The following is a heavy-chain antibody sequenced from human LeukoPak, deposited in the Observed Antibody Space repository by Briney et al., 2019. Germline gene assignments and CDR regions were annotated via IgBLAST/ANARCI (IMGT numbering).Heavy chain of an antibody. J-gene: IGHJ4*02. CDR3: AGLGGDIVATIDY. V-gene: IGHV1-69*06. CDR1: GGTFSSYA. CDR2: IVPIFGTA. Sequence: SVKVSCKASGGTFSSYAISWVRQAPGQGLEWMGGIVPIFGTANYAQKFQGRVTITADKSTSTAYMELSSLRSEDTAVYYCAGLGGDIVATIDYWGQGTLVTVSS. D-gene: IGHD5-12*01.